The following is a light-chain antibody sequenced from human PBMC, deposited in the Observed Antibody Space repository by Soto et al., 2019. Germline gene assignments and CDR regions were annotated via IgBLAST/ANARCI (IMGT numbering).Light chain of an antibody. CDR3: MQATHWPWT. J-gene: IGKJ1*01. V-gene: IGKV2-30*02. CDR2: KVS. Sequence: DVVLTQSPLSLPVTLGQPATISCRSSQGLVHSNGNTHLNWLQQRPGQSPSRLIYKVSNRDSGVPDRFGVSGSVSDFKLKISRVEAEDVGVYYCMQATHWPWTFGRGTRVEI. CDR1: QGLVHSNGNTH.